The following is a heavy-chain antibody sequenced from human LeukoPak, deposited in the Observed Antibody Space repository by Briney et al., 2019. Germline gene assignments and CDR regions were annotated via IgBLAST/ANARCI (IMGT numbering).Heavy chain of an antibody. D-gene: IGHD5-18*01. V-gene: IGHV4-34*08. J-gene: IGHJ4*02. CDR1: GFTFSSYS. CDR3: AAQYSYGYNSDY. Sequence: GSLRLSCAASGFTFSSYSMNWVRQAPGKGLEWIGEINHSGSTNYNPSLKSRVTISVDTSKNQFSLKLSSVTAADTAVYYCAAQYSYGYNSDYWGQGTLVTVSS. CDR2: INHSGST.